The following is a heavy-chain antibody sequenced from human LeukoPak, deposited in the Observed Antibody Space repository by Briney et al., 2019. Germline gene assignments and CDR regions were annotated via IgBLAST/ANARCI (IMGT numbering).Heavy chain of an antibody. V-gene: IGHV1-2*06. CDR1: GYTFTDYY. Sequence: ASVKVSCKASGYTFTDYYIHWVRQAPGQGLEWMGRINPNSGGTNYAQKFQGRVTMTRDTSISTAYMELSRLSSDDAAVYYCATSRDRIAAAGRDEFDYWGQGTLVTVSS. CDR2: INPNSGGT. CDR3: ATSRDRIAAAGRDEFDY. J-gene: IGHJ4*02. D-gene: IGHD6-13*01.